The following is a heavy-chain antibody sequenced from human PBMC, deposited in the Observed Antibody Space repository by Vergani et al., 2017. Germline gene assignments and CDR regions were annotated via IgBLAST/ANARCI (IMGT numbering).Heavy chain of an antibody. CDR1: GFSFNSYG. V-gene: IGHV3-74*03. Sequence: DVHLAESGGGFFQPGGSLRLSCSASGFSFNSYGMHWVRQVPGKGLLWVSRIKSDGSITAYADSVKGRFTISRDNAQNTLYLQMNSLRVEDTGVYYCARGASGDYVSSFDYWGQGTLVTVSS. CDR2: IKSDGSIT. J-gene: IGHJ4*02. CDR3: ARGASGDYVSSFDY. D-gene: IGHD4-17*01.